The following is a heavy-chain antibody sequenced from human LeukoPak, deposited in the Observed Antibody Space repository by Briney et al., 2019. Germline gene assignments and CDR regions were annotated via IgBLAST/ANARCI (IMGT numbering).Heavy chain of an antibody. Sequence: ASVKVSCKASGGTFSSYAISWVRQAPGQGLEWMGGIIPIFGTANYAQKFQGRVTITADESTSTAYMELSSLRSEDTAVYYCARELLERLLRGQYYFDYGGQGPLVTVSS. CDR1: GGTFSSYA. D-gene: IGHD3-3*01. CDR2: IIPIFGTA. CDR3: ARELLERLLRGQYYFDY. V-gene: IGHV1-69*01. J-gene: IGHJ4*02.